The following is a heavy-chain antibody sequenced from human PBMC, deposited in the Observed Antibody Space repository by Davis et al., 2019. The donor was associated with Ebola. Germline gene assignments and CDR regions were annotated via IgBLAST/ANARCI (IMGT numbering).Heavy chain of an antibody. J-gene: IGHJ4*02. CDR2: ISYDGSNK. CDR3: AKGGGLRNSFDY. Sequence: GGSLRLSCAASGFTFSSYAMHWVRQAPGKGLEWVAVISYDGSNKYYADSVKGRFTISRDNSKNTLYLQMNSLRAEDTAVYYCAKGGGLRNSFDYWGQGTLVTVSS. V-gene: IGHV3-30-3*01. CDR1: GFTFSSYA. D-gene: IGHD1-14*01.